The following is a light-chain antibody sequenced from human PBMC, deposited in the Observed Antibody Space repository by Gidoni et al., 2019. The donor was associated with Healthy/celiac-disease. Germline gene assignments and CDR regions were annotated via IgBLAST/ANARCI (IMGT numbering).Light chain of an antibody. CDR1: TGAVTSGHY. CDR2: DTR. V-gene: IGLV7-46*01. J-gene: IGLJ3*02. CDR3: LLSYSGAWV. Sequence: QAVVTQEHSLTVSPGGTVTLTCGSSTGAVTSGHYPYGFQQKPGQAPRTLIYDTRNKHSWTPARFSGSLLGGKAALTLSGAQPEDEAEYYCLLSYSGAWVFGGGTKLTVL.